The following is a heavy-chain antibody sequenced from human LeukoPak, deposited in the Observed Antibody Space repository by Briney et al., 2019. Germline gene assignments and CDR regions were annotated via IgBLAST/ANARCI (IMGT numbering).Heavy chain of an antibody. CDR2: INPNSGDT. CDR1: GYTFTGYF. J-gene: IGHJ4*02. V-gene: IGHV1-2*02. D-gene: IGHD6-13*01. CDR3: ARARSLTAPAGTFANS. Sequence: ASVKVSCKASGYTFTGYFLHWVRRAPGQGFEWMGWINPNSGDTSYTQTFQGRVTMTRDTSISTAYMELSSLRSDDTAVYYCARARSLTAPAGTFANSWGQGTLVTVSS.